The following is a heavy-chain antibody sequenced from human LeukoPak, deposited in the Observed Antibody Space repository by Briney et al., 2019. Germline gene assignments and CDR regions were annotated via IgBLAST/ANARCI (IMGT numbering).Heavy chain of an antibody. V-gene: IGHV1-18*01. CDR3: ARSSLAVAGSVFDY. J-gene: IGHJ4*02. CDR1: GYTFTSYG. Sequence: ASVRLSCKGSGYTFTSYGISWVRQAPGQGLEWMGWISTYNGNTHYAQKLQGRVTMTTDTSTSTAYMELRSLRSDDTAVYYCARSSLAVAGSVFDYWGQGTLVTVSS. D-gene: IGHD6-19*01. CDR2: ISTYNGNT.